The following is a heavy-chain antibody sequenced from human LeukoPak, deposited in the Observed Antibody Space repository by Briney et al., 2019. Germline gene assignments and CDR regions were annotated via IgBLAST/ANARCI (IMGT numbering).Heavy chain of an antibody. CDR2: IYPGDSDT. J-gene: IGHJ4*02. CDR3: ARLLEGVAGTWGY. V-gene: IGHV5-51*01. Sequence: GESLKISCKGSGYSFSTYWIAWVRQMPGKGPEWMGIIYPGDSDTRYSPSFQGQVTISADKSITTAYLQWNSLRASDTAMYYCARLLEGVAGTWGYWGQGTLVTVSS. CDR1: GYSFSTYW. D-gene: IGHD6-19*01.